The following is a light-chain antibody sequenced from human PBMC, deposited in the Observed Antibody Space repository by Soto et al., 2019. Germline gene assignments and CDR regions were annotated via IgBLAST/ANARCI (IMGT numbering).Light chain of an antibody. CDR2: GNN. CDR1: SSNIGAGYD. V-gene: IGLV1-40*01. J-gene: IGLJ2*01. CDR3: QSYDSSLRV. Sequence: QSVLTQPPSVSGAPGQRVTISCTGSSSNIGAGYDVHWYQQLPGTAPKLLIYGNNNRPSGVPDRFSGSKSGTSASLAITGLEDEDEADYYCQSYDSSLRVFGGGTKLTVL.